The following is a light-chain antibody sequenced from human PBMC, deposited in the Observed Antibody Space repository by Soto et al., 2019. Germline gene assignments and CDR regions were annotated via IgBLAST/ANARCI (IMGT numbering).Light chain of an antibody. V-gene: IGLV2-14*03. CDR1: SSEVGGYNY. J-gene: IGLJ2*01. Sequence: QSALTQPASVSGSPGQSITISCTGSSSEVGGYNYVSWYQQHPGKAPKLMIYDVSNRPSGVSNRFSGSKSGNTASLSISGLQAEDEADYYCISYTIRSTPIFGVGTKLTVL. CDR2: DVS. CDR3: ISYTIRSTPI.